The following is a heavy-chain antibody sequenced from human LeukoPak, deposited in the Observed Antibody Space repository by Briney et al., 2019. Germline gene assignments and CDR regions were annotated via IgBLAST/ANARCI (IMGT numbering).Heavy chain of an antibody. CDR3: ARDVLLWFGELSAAFDI. CDR1: GDSISSGYY. J-gene: IGHJ3*02. Sequence: PSETLSLTCTVSGDSISSGYYWGWIRQPPGKGLEWIASIYHTGSTYYNPSLKSRVTISVDTSKNQFSLKLSSVTAADTAVYYCARDVLLWFGELSAAFDIWGQGTMVTVSS. V-gene: IGHV4-38-2*02. CDR2: IYHTGST. D-gene: IGHD3-10*01.